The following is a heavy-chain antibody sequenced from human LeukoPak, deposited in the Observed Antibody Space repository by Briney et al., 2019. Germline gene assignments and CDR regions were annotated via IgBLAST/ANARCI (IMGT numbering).Heavy chain of an antibody. J-gene: IGHJ6*03. CDR2: ISYDGSNK. V-gene: IGHV3-30-3*01. D-gene: IGHD3-10*01. CDR3: AREVGGYYEYYYYMDV. Sequence: GGSLRLSCAASGFTFSSYAMHWVRQAPGKGLEWVAVISYDGSNKYYADSVKGRFTISRDNSKNTLYLQMNSLRAEDTAVYYCAREVGGYYEYYYYMDVWGKGTTVTVSS. CDR1: GFTFSSYA.